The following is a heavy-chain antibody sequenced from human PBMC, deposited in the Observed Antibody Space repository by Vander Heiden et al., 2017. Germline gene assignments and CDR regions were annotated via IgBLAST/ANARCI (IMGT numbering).Heavy chain of an antibody. Sequence: VQLWESGPGLGKPSVTLFLTCTDSVGSISNFYWSSLRQPPGKGLVWIWYLYDGGSTNYNPSLKSRVTISVDTSKNQFSLKLSSVTAADTAVYYCARGPRGVEMAIDYWGQGTLVTVSS. D-gene: IGHD2-21*01. CDR2: LYDGGST. J-gene: IGHJ4*02. CDR1: VGSISNFY. CDR3: ARGPRGVEMAIDY. V-gene: IGHV4-59*01.